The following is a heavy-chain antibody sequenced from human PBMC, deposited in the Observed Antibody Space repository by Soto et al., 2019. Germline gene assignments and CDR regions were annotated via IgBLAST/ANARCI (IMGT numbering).Heavy chain of an antibody. D-gene: IGHD3-16*02. Sequence: ASLKVSCKVSGYTLTELSMHWVRQAPGKGLEWMGGFDPEDGETIYAQKFQGRVTMTEDTSTDTAYMELSSLRSEDTAVYYCATGVMITFGGVIVPVGWFDPWGQGTLVTVSS. CDR3: ATGVMITFGGVIVPVGWFDP. V-gene: IGHV1-24*01. CDR1: GYTLTELS. J-gene: IGHJ5*02. CDR2: FDPEDGET.